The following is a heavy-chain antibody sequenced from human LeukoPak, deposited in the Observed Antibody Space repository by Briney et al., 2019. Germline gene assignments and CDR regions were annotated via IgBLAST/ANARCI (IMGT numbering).Heavy chain of an antibody. CDR3: ARGGSTGTNLNWVDP. CDR2: IYYSGST. D-gene: IGHD1-1*01. V-gene: IGHV4-59*01. J-gene: IGHJ5*02. Sequence: SETLSLTCTVSGGSISTYYWNWIRQPPGKGLEWIGNIYYSGSTKYNPSLKSRVTISVDTSKNQFSLKLSSVAAADTAVYYCARGGSTGTNLNWVDPWGQGTLVTVSS. CDR1: GGSISTYY.